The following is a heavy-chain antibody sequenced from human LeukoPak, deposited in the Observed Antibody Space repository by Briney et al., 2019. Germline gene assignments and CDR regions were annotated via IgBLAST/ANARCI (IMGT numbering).Heavy chain of an antibody. V-gene: IGHV4-39*02. CDR2: IYYSGTT. D-gene: IGHD3-10*01. Sequence: SETLSLTCSVSGASISSSGHFWGWIRQPPGRGLEWIGSIYYSGTTHYNPSLKSRVTISVDTTKNQFSLKLTSVTAADTAVFYCVRDNTDLRGVFRTSQKFDVFDIWGQGTVVTVSS. CDR1: GASISSSGHF. CDR3: VRDNTDLRGVFRTSQKFDVFDI. J-gene: IGHJ3*02.